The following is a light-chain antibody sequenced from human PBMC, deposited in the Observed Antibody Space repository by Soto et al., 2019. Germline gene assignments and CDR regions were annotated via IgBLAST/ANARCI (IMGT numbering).Light chain of an antibody. CDR3: QQYDTSPVT. CDR1: QIIPTGF. CDR2: GAS. J-gene: IGKJ2*01. Sequence: PGKRATLSCRASQIIPTGFVAWFQQKSGQAPRLLIYGASTRATGIPDRITGSGSGTDFTLTISRLEPEDFAVYYCQQYDTSPVTFGQGTKLEI. V-gene: IGKV3-20*01.